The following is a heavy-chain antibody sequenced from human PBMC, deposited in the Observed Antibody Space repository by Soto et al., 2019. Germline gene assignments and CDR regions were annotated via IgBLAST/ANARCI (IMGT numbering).Heavy chain of an antibody. CDR2: INSDGSIT. J-gene: IGHJ6*02. Sequence: EVQLVESGGGLVKPGGSLRLSCAGSGFTFSSYWMHWVRQAPGKGLVWVSRINSDGSITRHADSVKGRFTISRDNAKNTLELHMDSLRAEDTAVYYCARQDGAAFYYDAMDVWGQGTTVTVSS. CDR1: GFTFSSYW. CDR3: ARQDGAAFYYDAMDV. D-gene: IGHD3-10*01. V-gene: IGHV3-74*01.